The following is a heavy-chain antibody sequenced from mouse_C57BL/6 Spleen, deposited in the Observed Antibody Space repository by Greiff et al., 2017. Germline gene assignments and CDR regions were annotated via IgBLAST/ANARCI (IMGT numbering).Heavy chain of an antibody. CDR3: ARNDYDFYYFDY. CDR2: INPINGGT. J-gene: IGHJ2*01. CDR1: GYTFTDYN. Sequence: EVQLQQSGPELVKPGASVKIPCKASGYTFTDYNMDWVKQSHGKSLEWIGDINPINGGTTYNQKFKGKATLTVDKSSSTAYMERSSLTSEDTAVYYCARNDYDFYYFDYWGQGTTLTVSS. V-gene: IGHV1-18*01. D-gene: IGHD2-4*01.